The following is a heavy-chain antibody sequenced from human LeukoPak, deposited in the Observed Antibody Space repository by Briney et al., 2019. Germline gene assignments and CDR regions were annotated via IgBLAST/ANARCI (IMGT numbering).Heavy chain of an antibody. V-gene: IGHV3-30*02. CDR2: IRYDGSNK. J-gene: IGHJ6*03. CDR3: AKDHSSSWSSYYYYYMDV. Sequence: PGGSLRLSCAASGFTFSSYGMHWVRQAPGKGLEWVAFIRYDGSNKYCADSVKGRFTISRDNSKNTLYLQMNSLRAEDTAVYYCAKDHSSSWSSYYYYYMDVWGKGTTVTISS. D-gene: IGHD6-13*01. CDR1: GFTFSSYG.